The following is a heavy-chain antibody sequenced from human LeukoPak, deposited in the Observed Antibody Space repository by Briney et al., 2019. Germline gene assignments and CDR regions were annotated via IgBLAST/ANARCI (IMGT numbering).Heavy chain of an antibody. CDR1: GFTFSSYA. Sequence: GGSLGLSCAASGFTFSSYAVSWVRQAPGRGLECISSISGSGETTCYADSVKGRFTSSRDNSKKTVYLQLSSLRAEDTAVYYCAKAMSSTTWGIFDYWGQGTLVTVSS. CDR2: ISGSGETT. D-gene: IGHD2-2*01. V-gene: IGHV3-23*01. J-gene: IGHJ4*02. CDR3: AKAMSSTTWGIFDY.